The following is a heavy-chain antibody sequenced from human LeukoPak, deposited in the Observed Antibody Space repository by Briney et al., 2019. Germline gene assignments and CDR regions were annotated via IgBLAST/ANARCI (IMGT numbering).Heavy chain of an antibody. CDR2: IRSKANSYAT. V-gene: IGHV3-73*01. J-gene: IGHJ4*02. D-gene: IGHD2-21*02. CDR1: GFTFSDSA. Sequence: PGGSLKLSCAASGFTFSDSAMHWVRQASGKGLEWVVRIRSKANSYATAYAASVKGRFTISRDDSKNTAYLQMNSLKTEDTAVYYCTSHNVVVTAISDYWGQGTLVTVSS. CDR3: TSHNVVVTAISDY.